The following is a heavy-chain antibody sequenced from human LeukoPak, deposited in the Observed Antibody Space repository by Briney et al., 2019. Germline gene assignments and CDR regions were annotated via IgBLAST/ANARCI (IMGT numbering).Heavy chain of an antibody. Sequence: ASVKVSCKASGYIFTTYDINWVRQASGHRLEWLGWMSPNSGNTGYAQNFQGRVLMTRSTALSTAYMELSSLNSDDTAVYYCTRGPPNWGFDFWGQGTLVTVPS. D-gene: IGHD7-27*01. J-gene: IGHJ4*02. V-gene: IGHV1-8*01. CDR2: MSPNSGNT. CDR3: TRGPPNWGFDF. CDR1: GYIFTTYD.